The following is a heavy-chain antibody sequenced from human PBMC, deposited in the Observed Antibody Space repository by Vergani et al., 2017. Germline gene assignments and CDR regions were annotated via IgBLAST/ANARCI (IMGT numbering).Heavy chain of an antibody. CDR1: GFTFSSYA. CDR3: ARERSGRGKRRYFDL. Sequence: QVQLVESGGGVVQPGRSLSLSCAASGFTFSSYAMHWVRQAPGKGLEWVAVISYDGNNKYYADSVKGRFTISRDNSKNTLYLQMNSLRPEDTAVYYCARERSGRGKRRYFDLWGRGTLVTVSS. D-gene: IGHD3-16*01. V-gene: IGHV3-30*04. CDR2: ISYDGNNK. J-gene: IGHJ2*01.